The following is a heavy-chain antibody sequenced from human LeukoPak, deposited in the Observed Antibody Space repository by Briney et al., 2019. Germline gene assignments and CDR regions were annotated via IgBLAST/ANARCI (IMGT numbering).Heavy chain of an antibody. CDR2: ISSSGSTI. CDR3: AKDDDSSGYQFDY. CDR1: GFTFSSYE. D-gene: IGHD3-22*01. V-gene: IGHV3-48*03. J-gene: IGHJ4*02. Sequence: GGSLRLSCAASGFTFSSYEMNWVRQAPGKGLEWVSYISSSGSTIYYADSVKGRFTISRDNAKNSLYLQMNSLRAEDAAVYYCAKDDDSSGYQFDYWGQGTLVTVSS.